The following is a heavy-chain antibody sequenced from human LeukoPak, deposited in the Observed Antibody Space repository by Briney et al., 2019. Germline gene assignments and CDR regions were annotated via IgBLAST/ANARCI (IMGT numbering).Heavy chain of an antibody. Sequence: GGSLRLSCAASGFTFSSCGMHWVRQAPGKGLDWVAVISYDGSNKYYADSVKGRFTISRDNSKNTLYLQMNSLRAEDTAVYYCANYFDYWGQGTLVTVSS. CDR2: ISYDGSNK. CDR3: ANYFDY. CDR1: GFTFSSCG. V-gene: IGHV3-30*18. J-gene: IGHJ4*02.